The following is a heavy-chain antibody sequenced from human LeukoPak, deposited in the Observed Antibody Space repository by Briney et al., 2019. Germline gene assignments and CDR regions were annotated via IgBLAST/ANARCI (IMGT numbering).Heavy chain of an antibody. V-gene: IGHV3-30*18. CDR2: ISYDGSNK. Sequence: PGRSLRLSCAASGFTFSSYGMHWVRQAPGKGLEWVAVISYDGSNKYYADSVKGRFTISRDNSKNTLYLQMNSLRAEDTAVYYCAKGGRLLVPGENYYYGMDVWGKGTTVTVSS. CDR3: AKGGRLLVPGENYYYGMDV. CDR1: GFTFSSYG. D-gene: IGHD6-13*01. J-gene: IGHJ6*04.